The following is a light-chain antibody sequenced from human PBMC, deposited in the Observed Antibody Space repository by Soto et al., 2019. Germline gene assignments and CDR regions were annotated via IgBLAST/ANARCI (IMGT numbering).Light chain of an antibody. J-gene: IGLJ1*01. CDR1: SSDVGGYHY. Sequence: QSALTQPRSVSGSPGQSVTLSCTGTSSDVGGYHYVSWYQHHPGKAPKIMIFEVSHRPSGVSDRFSGSKSGNTASLTISGLQAEDEADYYCSSYTSSITYVFGTGTKVTVL. CDR2: EVS. V-gene: IGLV2-11*01. CDR3: SSYTSSITYV.